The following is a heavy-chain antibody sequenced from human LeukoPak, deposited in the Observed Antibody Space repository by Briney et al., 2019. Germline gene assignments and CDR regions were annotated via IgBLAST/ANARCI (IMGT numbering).Heavy chain of an antibody. D-gene: IGHD4-17*01. CDR1: GGSFSGYY. Sequence: SETLSLTCAVYGGSFSGYYWTWIRQSPGKGLEWIGEIKHSRRTNYNPSLKSRATISVDTSKNQFSLHLNSVTPADTAVYYCAREGLTGGTAVTRLGYFDYWGQGTLVSVSS. CDR2: IKHSRRT. CDR3: AREGLTGGTAVTRLGYFDY. J-gene: IGHJ4*02. V-gene: IGHV4-34*01.